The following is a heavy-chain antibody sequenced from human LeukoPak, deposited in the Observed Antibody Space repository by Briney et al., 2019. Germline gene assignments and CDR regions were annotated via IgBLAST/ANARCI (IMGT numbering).Heavy chain of an antibody. CDR1: GCPFGTYY. D-gene: IGHD4-17*01. Sequence: ASVKVSCKASGCPFGTYYIHWVRQAPGQGLEWVGCINPKNGATNYTQRFQGRITLTTVTSVTTAYMDLSRLTSDDTAVYFCARAGYDYGDSFDFWGQGTLLTVSS. CDR3: ARAGYDYGDSFDF. V-gene: IGHV1-2*02. J-gene: IGHJ4*02. CDR2: INPKNGAT.